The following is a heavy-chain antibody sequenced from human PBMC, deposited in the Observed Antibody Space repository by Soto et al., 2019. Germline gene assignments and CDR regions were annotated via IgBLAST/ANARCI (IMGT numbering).Heavy chain of an antibody. D-gene: IGHD4-17*01. Sequence: PSGTLSLTCAVYGGSFSGYYWSWIRQPPGKGLEWIGEINHSGSTNYNPSLKSRVTISVDTSKNQFSLKLSSVTAADTAVYYCARLLTTDTYYYGMDVWGQGTTVTVSS. CDR2: INHSGST. V-gene: IGHV4-34*01. J-gene: IGHJ6*02. CDR3: ARLLTTDTYYYGMDV. CDR1: GGSFSGYY.